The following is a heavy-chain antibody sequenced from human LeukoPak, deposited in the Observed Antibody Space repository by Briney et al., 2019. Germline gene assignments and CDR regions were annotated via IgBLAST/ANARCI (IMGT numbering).Heavy chain of an antibody. CDR3: ARGAGWDIVVVPAAISDC. Sequence: GASVKVSCKASGYTFTGYYMHWVRQAPGQGLEWMGWINPNSGGTNYAQKFQGRVTMTRDTSISTAYMELSRLRSDDTAVHYCARGAGWDIVVVPAAISDCWGQGTLVTVSS. J-gene: IGHJ4*02. V-gene: IGHV1-2*02. CDR2: INPNSGGT. D-gene: IGHD2-2*01. CDR1: GYTFTGYY.